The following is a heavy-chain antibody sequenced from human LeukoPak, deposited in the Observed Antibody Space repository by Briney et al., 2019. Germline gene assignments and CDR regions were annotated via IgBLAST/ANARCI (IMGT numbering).Heavy chain of an antibody. CDR3: ARVVLYSSSWSGFDP. V-gene: IGHV4-34*01. CDR2: INHSGST. J-gene: IGHJ5*02. Sequence: SETLSLTCAVYGGSFSGYYWSWIRQPPGKGLGWIGEINHSGSTNYNPSLKSRVTISVDTSKNQFSLKLSSVTAADTAVYYCARVVLYSSSWSGFDPWGQGTLVTVSS. CDR1: GGSFSGYY. D-gene: IGHD6-13*01.